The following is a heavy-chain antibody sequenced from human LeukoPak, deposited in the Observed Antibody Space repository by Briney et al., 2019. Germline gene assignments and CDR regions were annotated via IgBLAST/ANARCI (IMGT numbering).Heavy chain of an antibody. CDR2: ISSSGSPV. CDR3: AREYDSRARFDS. V-gene: IGHV3-48*01. Sequence: PGGSLTLSCAGSGDSFSRQTMNWVRRAPGKGLEWIAYISSSGSPVYYADPVKGRFTISRHNARYSLYLHMNSLRAEDKDVYYCAREYDSRARFDSWGQGTLVSVSS. CDR1: GDSFSRQT. J-gene: IGHJ4*02. D-gene: IGHD6-13*01.